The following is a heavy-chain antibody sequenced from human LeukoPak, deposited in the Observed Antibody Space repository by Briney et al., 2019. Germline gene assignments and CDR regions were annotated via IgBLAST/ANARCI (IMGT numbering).Heavy chain of an antibody. V-gene: IGHV3-11*06. CDR1: GFTFSDYY. J-gene: IGHJ3*02. CDR2: ISSSSSYT. Sequence: GGSLRLSCAASGFTFSDYYMSWIRQAPGKGLEWVSYISSSSSYTNYADSVKGRFTISRDNAKNSLYLQMKSLRAEDTAVYYWARDWFGGGVGAFDIWGQGTMVTVSS. CDR3: ARDWFGGGVGAFDI. D-gene: IGHD3-10*01.